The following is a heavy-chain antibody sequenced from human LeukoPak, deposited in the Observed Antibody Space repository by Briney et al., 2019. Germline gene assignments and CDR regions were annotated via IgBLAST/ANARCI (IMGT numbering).Heavy chain of an antibody. CDR1: GFTLSSYG. CDR3: AKDNGIAVAAAY. J-gene: IGHJ4*02. CDR2: ISYDGSNK. Sequence: GRSLRLSCAASGFTLSSYGMHGVRQAPGKGREGVAVISYDGSNKYYADSVKGRFTISRDNSKNTLYLQMNSLRAEATAVYCGAKDNGIAVAAAYWGQGTLVTVSS. V-gene: IGHV3-30*18. D-gene: IGHD6-19*01.